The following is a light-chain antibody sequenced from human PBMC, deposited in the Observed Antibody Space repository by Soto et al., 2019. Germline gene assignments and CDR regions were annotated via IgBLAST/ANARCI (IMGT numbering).Light chain of an antibody. CDR2: GAS. V-gene: IGKV3-20*01. Sequence: EIVLTQSPGTLSLSPGERTTLSCRASQSISSSYLAWYQQKPGQAPRLLVYGASSRATGIPDRFSGSGSGTDFTLTISRLEPEDFALYYCQQDSNTFWTLGQGTKVEIK. CDR3: QQDSNTFWT. J-gene: IGKJ1*01. CDR1: QSISSSY.